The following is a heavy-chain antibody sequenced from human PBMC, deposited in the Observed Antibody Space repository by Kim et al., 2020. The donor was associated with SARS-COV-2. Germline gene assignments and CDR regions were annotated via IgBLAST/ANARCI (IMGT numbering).Heavy chain of an antibody. J-gene: IGHJ6*02. CDR2: IYSGGST. Sequence: GGSLRLSCAASGFTVSSNYMSWVRQAPGKGLEWVSVIYSGGSTYYADSVKGRFTISRDNSKNTLYLQMNSLRAEDTAVYYCARGLEYDSSGYYYSYYGMDVWGQGTTVTVSS. V-gene: IGHV3-53*01. CDR1: GFTVSSNY. CDR3: ARGLEYDSSGYYYSYYGMDV. D-gene: IGHD3-22*01.